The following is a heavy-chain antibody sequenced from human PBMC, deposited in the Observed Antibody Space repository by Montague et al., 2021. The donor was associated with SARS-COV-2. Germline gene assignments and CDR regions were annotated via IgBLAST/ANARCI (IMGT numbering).Heavy chain of an antibody. CDR1: GGSFSGYY. Sequence: SETLSLTCAVSGGSFSGYYWSWIRQPPGKGLEWIGEINHSGSTNYNPSLKSRVTISVDTSKNQFSLKLSSVTAADTAVYYCASLTLGYCSSTSCYRDWFDPWGQGTLVTVSS. CDR2: INHSGST. J-gene: IGHJ5*02. CDR3: ASLTLGYCSSTSCYRDWFDP. D-gene: IGHD2-2*02. V-gene: IGHV4-34*01.